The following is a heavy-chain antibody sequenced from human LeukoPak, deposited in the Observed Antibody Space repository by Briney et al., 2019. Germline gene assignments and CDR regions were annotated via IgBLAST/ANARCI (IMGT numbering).Heavy chain of an antibody. Sequence: TGGSLRLSCAASGSTFSSYEMNWVRQAPGKGLEWVSSISRSATTIYYADSVKGRFTISRDNAKNSLYLQMNSLRAEDTAVYYCARIMTQQMVFDYWGQGTLVTVSS. J-gene: IGHJ4*02. CDR3: ARIMTQQMVFDY. D-gene: IGHD6-13*01. CDR2: ISRSATTI. V-gene: IGHV3-48*03. CDR1: GSTFSSYE.